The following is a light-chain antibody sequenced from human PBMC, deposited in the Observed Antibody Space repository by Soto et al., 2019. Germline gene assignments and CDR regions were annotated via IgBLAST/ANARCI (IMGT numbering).Light chain of an antibody. Sequence: QSALTQPRSVSGSPGQSVTISCTGTSSDVGGYNYVSWYQQHPGKAPKLMIYDVSKRPSGVPDRFSGFKSGNTASLTISGLQAEDEADYYCFSYAGSLYVFGTGTKVTVL. CDR2: DVS. CDR1: SSDVGGYNY. V-gene: IGLV2-11*01. CDR3: FSYAGSLYV. J-gene: IGLJ1*01.